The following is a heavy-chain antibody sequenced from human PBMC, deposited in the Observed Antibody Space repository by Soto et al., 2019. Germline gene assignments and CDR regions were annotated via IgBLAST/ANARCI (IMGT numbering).Heavy chain of an antibody. V-gene: IGHV3-21*01. J-gene: IGHJ6*02. CDR1: GFTFSSYS. Sequence: GGSLILSCAASGFTFSSYSMNWVRQAPGTGLEWVSSISSSRSNTYYAYSVEGRSTSSSDNAKNSQYLQKNSLSAEDTAVYYGERDGIAVATIGDYYGMDVWGQGTTVTVSS. CDR3: ERDGIAVATIGDYYGMDV. D-gene: IGHD6-19*01. CDR2: ISSSRSNT.